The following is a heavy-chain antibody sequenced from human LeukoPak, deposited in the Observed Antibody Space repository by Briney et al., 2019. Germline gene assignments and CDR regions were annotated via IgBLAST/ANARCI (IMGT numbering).Heavy chain of an antibody. CDR3: ARDLTGTSFDY. CDR2: ISSTGNYI. Sequence: GESLRLSCAVSGFIFSDHSMNWVRQAPGKGPEWVSFISSTGNYIYYADSVKGRFTISRDNGKNLVYLQMESLRVEDTAIYYCARDLTGTSFDYWGRGTRVTVSS. V-gene: IGHV3-21*06. J-gene: IGHJ4*02. D-gene: IGHD3-9*01. CDR1: GFIFSDHS.